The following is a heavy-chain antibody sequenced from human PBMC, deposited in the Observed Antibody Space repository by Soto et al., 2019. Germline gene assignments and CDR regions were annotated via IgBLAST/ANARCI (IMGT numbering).Heavy chain of an antibody. CDR2: IYHSGST. J-gene: IGHJ5*02. CDR1: GDSISSGNW. Sequence: QVQLYESGTGLVKPSGTLSLTCAVSGDSISSGNWWSWVRQSPGKGLEWIAEIYHSGSTNCNPSLKSRVTISVDKSNNQFSLNLKAVTAADTAIYYCARGGVAVGIGFDAWGQGTLVTVSS. CDR3: ARGGVAVGIGFDA. V-gene: IGHV4-4*02. D-gene: IGHD6-19*01.